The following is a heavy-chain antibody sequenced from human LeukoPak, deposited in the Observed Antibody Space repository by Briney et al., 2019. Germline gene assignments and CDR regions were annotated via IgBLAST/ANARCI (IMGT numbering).Heavy chain of an antibody. Sequence: PSETLSLTCTVSGGSISSSSYYWGWIRQPPGKGLEWIGSIYYSGSTYYNPSLKSRVTISVDTSKNPFSLKLSSVTAADTAVYYCARPAAYYDSSDPYDYWGQGTLVTVSS. J-gene: IGHJ4*02. CDR1: GGSISSSSYY. D-gene: IGHD3-22*01. V-gene: IGHV4-39*01. CDR3: ARPAAYYDSSDPYDY. CDR2: IYYSGST.